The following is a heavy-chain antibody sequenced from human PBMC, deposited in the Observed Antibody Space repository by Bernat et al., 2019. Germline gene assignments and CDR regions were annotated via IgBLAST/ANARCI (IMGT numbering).Heavy chain of an antibody. CDR1: GGSVSSGSYY. V-gene: IGHV4-61*01. CDR3: AAYSGYDFLDY. D-gene: IGHD5-12*01. J-gene: IGHJ4*02. Sequence: QVQLQESGPGLVKPSETLSLTCTVSGGSVSSGSYYWSWIRQPPGKGLEWIGYIYYSGSTNYNPSLKSRVTISVDTSKNQFSLKLSSVTAADTAVYYCAAYSGYDFLDYWGQGTLVTVSS. CDR2: IYYSGST.